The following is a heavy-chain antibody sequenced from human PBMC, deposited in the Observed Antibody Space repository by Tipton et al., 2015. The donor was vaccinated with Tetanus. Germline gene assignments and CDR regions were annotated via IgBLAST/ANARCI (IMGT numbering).Heavy chain of an antibody. Sequence: SLRLSCAASGFTFSSYGMHWVRQAPGKGLEWVAVIWYDGSNKYYADSVKGRFTISRDNSKNTLYLQMSSLRAEDTAVYYCATAGGLGYDSSGYSPFDYWGQGTLVTVSS. J-gene: IGHJ4*02. CDR2: IWYDGSNK. CDR3: ATAGGLGYDSSGYSPFDY. V-gene: IGHV3-33*01. D-gene: IGHD3-22*01. CDR1: GFTFSSYG.